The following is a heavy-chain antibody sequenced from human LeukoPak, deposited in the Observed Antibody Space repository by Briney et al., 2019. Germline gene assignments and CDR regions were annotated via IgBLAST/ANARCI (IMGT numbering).Heavy chain of an antibody. V-gene: IGHV4-34*01. J-gene: IGHJ4*02. CDR2: INHSGST. Sequence: SETLSLTCAVYGGSFSGYYWSWIRQPPGKGLEWIGEINHSGSTNYNPPLKSRVTISVDTSKNQFSLKLSSVTAADTAVYYCARAGKRRIQLWSTYDYWGQGTLVTVSS. D-gene: IGHD5-18*01. CDR1: GGSFSGYY. CDR3: ARAGKRRIQLWSTYDY.